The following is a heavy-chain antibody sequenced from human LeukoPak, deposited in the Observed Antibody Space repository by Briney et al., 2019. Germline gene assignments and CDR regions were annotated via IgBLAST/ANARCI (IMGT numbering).Heavy chain of an antibody. CDR3: TTTREATVVTPDY. Sequence: GGSLRLSCAASGFTFSNAWMSWVRQAPGKGLEWVGRIKSKTDGGTTDYVAPVKGRFTISRDDSKNTLYLQMNSLKTEDTAVYYCTTTREATVVTPDYWGQGTLVTVSS. CDR1: GFTFSNAW. CDR2: IKSKTDGGTT. J-gene: IGHJ4*02. D-gene: IGHD4-23*01. V-gene: IGHV3-15*01.